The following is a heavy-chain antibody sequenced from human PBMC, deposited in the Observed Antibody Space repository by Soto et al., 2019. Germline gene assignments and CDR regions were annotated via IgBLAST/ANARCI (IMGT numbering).Heavy chain of an antibody. D-gene: IGHD1-7*01. CDR1: GYTFTDYF. CDR2: INPSSGGT. V-gene: IGHV1-2*02. CDR3: ARGGFIGTPPDY. J-gene: IGHJ4*02. Sequence: ASVKVSCKASGYTFTDYFMQWVRQAPGQGLEWMGWINPSSGGTNYAQNFQGRVTMTRDTSINTVYMEVTSLTSDDTAVYYCARGGFIGTPPDYWGQGTQVTVSS.